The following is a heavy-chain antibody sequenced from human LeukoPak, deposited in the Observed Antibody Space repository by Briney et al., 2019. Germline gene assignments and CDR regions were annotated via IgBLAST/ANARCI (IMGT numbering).Heavy chain of an antibody. CDR3: AKEKYRGYSYGSGDY. J-gene: IGHJ4*02. CDR2: ISYDGSNK. Sequence: GGSLRLSCAASGFTFSSYGMHWVRQAPGKGLEWVAVISYDGSNKYYADSVKGRFPISRDNSKNTLYLQMNTLRVEDTAVYYCAKEKYRGYSYGSGDYWGQGTLVSVSS. CDR1: GFTFSSYG. D-gene: IGHD5-18*01. V-gene: IGHV3-30*18.